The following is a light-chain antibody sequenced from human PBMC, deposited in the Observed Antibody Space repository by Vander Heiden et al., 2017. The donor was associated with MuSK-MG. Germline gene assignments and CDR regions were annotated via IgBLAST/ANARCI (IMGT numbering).Light chain of an antibody. CDR2: GNS. V-gene: IGLV1-40*01. Sequence: SVLTQPPSVSGAPGQRVTISCHGSSSNIGAGYDVHWYQQLPGTAPKLLIVGNSNRPSGVPDRFAGSKSGTSDYLAITGLQAEDEADDDGQSYDSRLSGVVFGGGTKLTVL. CDR3: QSYDSRLSGVV. CDR1: SSNIGAGYD. J-gene: IGLJ2*01.